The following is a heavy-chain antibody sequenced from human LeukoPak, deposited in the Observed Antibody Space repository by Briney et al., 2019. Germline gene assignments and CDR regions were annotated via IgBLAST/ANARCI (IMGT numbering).Heavy chain of an antibody. CDR2: ISSSSSYI. CDR1: GFTFSSYS. Sequence: PGGSLRLSCAASGFTFSSYSMNWVRQAPGKGLEWVSSISSSSSYIYYADSVKGRFTISRDNAKNSLYLQMNSLRAEDTAVYYCARGANDLSPSAGPYYYYGVDVWGQGTTVTASS. CDR3: ARGANDLSPSAGPYYYYGVDV. V-gene: IGHV3-21*01. D-gene: IGHD1-1*01. J-gene: IGHJ6*02.